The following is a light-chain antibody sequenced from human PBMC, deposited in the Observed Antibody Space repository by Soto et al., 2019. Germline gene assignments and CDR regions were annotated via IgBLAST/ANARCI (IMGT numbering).Light chain of an antibody. CDR3: QQAHSRPWT. Sequence: DIQMTQSPSTLSGSLGERVTITCRASQTISSWLAWYQQKPGEAPKLLIYSTSFLQSGVPSRFSGSGSGTDFTLTISSLQPEDFATYFCQQAHSRPWTFGQGTKVDIK. CDR2: STS. V-gene: IGKV1-12*01. CDR1: QTISSW. J-gene: IGKJ1*01.